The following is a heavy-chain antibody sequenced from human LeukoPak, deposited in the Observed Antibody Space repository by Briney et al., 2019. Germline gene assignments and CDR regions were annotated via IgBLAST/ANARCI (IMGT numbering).Heavy chain of an antibody. CDR1: NFNSYG. CDR3: ARRSIYWYFDF. J-gene: IGHJ2*01. CDR2: IYSSGST. Sequence: NFNSYGMTWVRQSPGKGLEWIGSIYSSGSTYYNPSLQSRVTISKDTSENQFSLQLNSVTAADMAVYFCARRSIYWYFDFWGRGTLVTVSS. V-gene: IGHV4-39*01. D-gene: IGHD3-10*01.